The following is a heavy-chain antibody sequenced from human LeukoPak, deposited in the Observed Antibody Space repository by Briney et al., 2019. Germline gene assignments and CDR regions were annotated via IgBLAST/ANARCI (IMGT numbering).Heavy chain of an antibody. D-gene: IGHD4-17*01. CDR1: GLTFSNYA. CDR3: SRDPDGDYVGAFDM. CDR2: ITGSGRGT. V-gene: IGHV3-23*01. Sequence: GGSLRLSCTASGLTFSNYATTWVRQAPGKGLEWVSSITGSGRGTYYADSVKGRFSVSRDNSQNTVFLHMNSLRADDAALYYCSRDPDGDYVGAFDMWGPGTMVTVSS. J-gene: IGHJ3*02.